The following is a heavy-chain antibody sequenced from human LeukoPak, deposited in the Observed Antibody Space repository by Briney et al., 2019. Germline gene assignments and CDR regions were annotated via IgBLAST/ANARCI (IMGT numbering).Heavy chain of an antibody. CDR2: IYYSGST. D-gene: IGHD6-13*01. V-gene: IGHV4-59*01. CDR1: GGSFSGYY. CDR3: ARISSSWPRYYYYYGMDV. Sequence: SETLSLTCAVYGGSFSGYYWSWIRQPPGKGLEWIGYIYYSGSTNYNPSLKSRVTISVDTSKNQFSLKLSSVTAADTAVYYCARISSSWPRYYYYYGMDVWGQGTTVTVSS. J-gene: IGHJ6*02.